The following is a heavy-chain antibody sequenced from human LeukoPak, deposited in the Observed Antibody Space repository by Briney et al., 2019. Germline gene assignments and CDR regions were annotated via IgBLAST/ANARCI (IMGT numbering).Heavy chain of an antibody. CDR3: ARDRGGWLDS. CDR1: RFTFNTYT. V-gene: IGHV3-48*04. D-gene: IGHD5-24*01. Sequence: GGSLRLSCVASRFTFNTYTMTWVRQAPGKGLEWVSSVTSSSSAMHYVDSVKGRFTVSRDNAENSLYLQMNSLRAEDTAVYYCARDRGGWLDSWGQGTLVTVSS. CDR2: VTSSSSAM. J-gene: IGHJ4*02.